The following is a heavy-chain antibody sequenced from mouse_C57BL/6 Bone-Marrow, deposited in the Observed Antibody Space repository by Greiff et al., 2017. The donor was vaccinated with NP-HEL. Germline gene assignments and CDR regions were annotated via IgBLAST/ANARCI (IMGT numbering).Heavy chain of an antibody. V-gene: IGHV5-6*01. CDR3: ERRDTTVNFDV. J-gene: IGHJ1*03. CDR2: ISSGGSYT. D-gene: IGHD1-1*01. Sequence: EVKLQESGGDLVKPGGSLKLSCAASGFTFSSYGMSWVRQTPDKRLEWVATISSGGSYTYYPDSVKGRFTISRDNAKNTLYLQMSSLKSEDTAMYYCERRDTTVNFDVGGTGTTVTVSS. CDR1: GFTFSSYG.